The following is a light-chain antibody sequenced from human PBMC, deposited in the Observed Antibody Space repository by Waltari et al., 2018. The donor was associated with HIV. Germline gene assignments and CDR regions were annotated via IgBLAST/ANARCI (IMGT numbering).Light chain of an antibody. J-gene: IGKJ3*01. Sequence: EIVLPQSPGPLSLSPGERATLPCRPSQSVSSTFLAWYQQKRGQPPRLLNYGASNRATGVPDRFSGRGSGTDFTLTISRLEPEDFAVYYCQKYDHAPLFTFGPGTKVDI. CDR1: QSVSSTF. V-gene: IGKV3-20*01. CDR3: QKYDHAPLFT. CDR2: GAS.